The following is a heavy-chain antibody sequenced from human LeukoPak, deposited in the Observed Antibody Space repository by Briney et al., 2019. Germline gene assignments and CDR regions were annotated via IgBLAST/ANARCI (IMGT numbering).Heavy chain of an antibody. D-gene: IGHD5-18*01. J-gene: IGHJ6*03. CDR1: GGSVSDYY. CDR2: IYHTGST. CDR3: AGGYIYGSTYYYMDV. V-gene: IGHV4-59*02. Sequence: SETLSLTCTISGGSVSDYYWSWIRQSPGKGLEWIGYIYHTGSTSYSPSLKSRGTISADTSQNQFSLKLSSVTAADTAVYYCAGGYIYGSTYYYMDVWGKGTTVTISS.